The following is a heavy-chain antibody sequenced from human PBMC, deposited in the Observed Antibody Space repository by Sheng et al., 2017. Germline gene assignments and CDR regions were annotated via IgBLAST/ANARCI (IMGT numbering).Heavy chain of an antibody. Sequence: EVQLVESGGGLVQPGGSLRLSCAASGFTFSSYSMNWVRQAPGKGLEWVSYISSSSSTIYYADSVKGRFTISRDNAKNSLYLQMNSLRAEDTAVYYCAREREVPAARGYYYYYMDVWGKGTTVTVSS. CDR2: ISSSSSTI. CDR3: AREREVPAARGYYYYYMDV. J-gene: IGHJ6*03. CDR1: GFTFSSYS. D-gene: IGHD2-2*01. V-gene: IGHV3-48*01.